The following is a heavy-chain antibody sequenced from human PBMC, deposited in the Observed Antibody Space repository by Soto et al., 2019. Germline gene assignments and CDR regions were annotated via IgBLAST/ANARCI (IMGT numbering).Heavy chain of an antibody. CDR3: VRRASAGGFFHG. CDR1: GFTFSSFW. J-gene: IGHJ4*02. Sequence: EVQLVESGGGLVQPGGSLRLSCAVSGFTFSSFWMHWVRQVPGKGLVCVSRINGDGSTSHYADAVKGRFTISRDNAKNMLYLQMNSLRVEDTAEYYCVRRASAGGFFHGWGQGTLVTVSS. CDR2: INGDGSTS. V-gene: IGHV3-74*01. D-gene: IGHD2-15*01.